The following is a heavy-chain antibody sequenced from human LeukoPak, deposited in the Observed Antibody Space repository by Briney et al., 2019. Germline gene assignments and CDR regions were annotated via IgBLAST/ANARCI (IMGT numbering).Heavy chain of an antibody. CDR1: GGSFSGYY. CDR2: INHSGST. D-gene: IGHD6-6*01. CDR3: ARRPGSSSFYYYYYYMDV. V-gene: IGHV4-34*01. J-gene: IGHJ6*03. Sequence: SETLSLTCAVYGGSFSGYYWSWIRQPPGKGLEWIGEINHSGSTNYNPSLKSRVTISVDTSKNQFSLKLSSVTAADTAVYYCARRPGSSSFYYYYYYMDVWGKGTTVTVSS.